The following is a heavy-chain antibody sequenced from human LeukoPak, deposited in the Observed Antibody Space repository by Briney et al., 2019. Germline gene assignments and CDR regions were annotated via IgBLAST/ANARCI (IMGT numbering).Heavy chain of an antibody. CDR2: TYYRSKWYF. CDR1: GDSVSSKSAS. D-gene: IGHD1-1*01. CDR3: ARAGGTFDN. J-gene: IGHJ4*02. V-gene: IGHV6-1*01. Sequence: SQTLSLTCAIPGDSVSSKSASWNWIRQSPSRGLEWLGRTYYRSKWYFEYAVSVKSRISTNPDTSQNQFSLQLSSLTIEDTAVYYCARAGGTFDNWGQGTLVTVSS.